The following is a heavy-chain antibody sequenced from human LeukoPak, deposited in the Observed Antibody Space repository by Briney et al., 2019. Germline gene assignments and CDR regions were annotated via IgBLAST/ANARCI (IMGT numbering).Heavy chain of an antibody. D-gene: IGHD2-2*01. CDR1: GFTFSSYA. CDR3: ARGLDCRSTSCYLDN. CDR2: ISGSGGST. V-gene: IGHV3-23*01. Sequence: GGSLRLSCAASGFTFSSYAMSWVRQAPGKGLEWVSAISGSGGSTYYADSVKGRFTISRDNAKNSLDLQINSLGAEDTAVYYCARGLDCRSTSCYLDNWGQGTLVTVSS. J-gene: IGHJ4*02.